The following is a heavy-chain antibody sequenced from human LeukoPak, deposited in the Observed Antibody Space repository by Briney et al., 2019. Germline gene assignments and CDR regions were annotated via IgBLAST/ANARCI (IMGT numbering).Heavy chain of an antibody. CDR2: ISSSSSDT. Sequence: PGGSLRLSCAASGFTFTDWYMSWIRQAPGKGLQWLSYISSSSSDTSYADSVRGRCTISRDNAKKSVYLQMNSLRAEDTAIYYCVKSAGRDGGNWGQGTLVTVSS. J-gene: IGHJ4*02. CDR3: VKSAGRDGGN. CDR1: GFTFTDWY. D-gene: IGHD1-26*01. V-gene: IGHV3-11*06.